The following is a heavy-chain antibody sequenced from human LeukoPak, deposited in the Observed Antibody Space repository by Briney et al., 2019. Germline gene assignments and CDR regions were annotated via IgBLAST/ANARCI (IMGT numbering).Heavy chain of an antibody. D-gene: IGHD3-3*01. CDR1: GVSISSNLW. Sequence: QPSETLSLTCAVSGVSISSNLWWTWVRQPPGKGLEWIAEIHHSGSINYNPSLKSRVTISVDTSKNQFSLKLSSVTAADTAVYYCAITYYDFWSGVHEDAFDIWGQGTMVTVSS. CDR2: IHHSGSI. CDR3: AITYYDFWSGVHEDAFDI. V-gene: IGHV4-4*02. J-gene: IGHJ3*02.